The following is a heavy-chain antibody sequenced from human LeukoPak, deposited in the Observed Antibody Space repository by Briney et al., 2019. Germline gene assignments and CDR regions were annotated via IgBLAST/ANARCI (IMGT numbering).Heavy chain of an antibody. V-gene: IGHV3-30*01. J-gene: IGHJ5*02. D-gene: IGHD5-18*01. Sequence: GRSLRLSCAASGFTFSSYAMHWVRQAPGKGLEWVAVISYDGSNKYYADSVKGRFTISRDNSKNTLYLQMNSLRAEDTAVYYCARDRYSYGYGAWFDPWGQGTLVTVSS. CDR2: ISYDGSNK. CDR3: ARDRYSYGYGAWFDP. CDR1: GFTFSSYA.